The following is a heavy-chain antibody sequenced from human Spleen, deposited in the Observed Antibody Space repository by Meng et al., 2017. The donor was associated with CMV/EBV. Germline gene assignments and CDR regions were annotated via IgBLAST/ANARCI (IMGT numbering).Heavy chain of an antibody. V-gene: IGHV2-5*01. Sequence: TFSGFSLSTSGVGVGWIRQPPGKALEWLALIYWNDDKRYSPSLKSRLTITKDTSKNQVVLTMTNMDPVDTATYYCAHRRNSRWFDPWGQGTLVTVSS. CDR2: IYWNDDK. CDR1: GFSLSTSGVG. CDR3: AHRRNSRWFDP. J-gene: IGHJ5*02. D-gene: IGHD2/OR15-2a*01.